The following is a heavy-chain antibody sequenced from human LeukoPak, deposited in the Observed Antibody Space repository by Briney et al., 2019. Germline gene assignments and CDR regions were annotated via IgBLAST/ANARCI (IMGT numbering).Heavy chain of an antibody. CDR3: ARGGAYGSFDY. Sequence: GGSLRLSCAVSGFAFSRYWMSWVRQAPGKGLEWVANIQQDGSEKSYVDSVKGRFTTSRDNAKNSLYLQMNSLRAEDTAVYYCARGGAYGSFDYWGQGTLVTVSS. CDR2: IQQDGSEK. CDR1: GFAFSRYW. J-gene: IGHJ4*02. V-gene: IGHV3-7*01. D-gene: IGHD2-2*03.